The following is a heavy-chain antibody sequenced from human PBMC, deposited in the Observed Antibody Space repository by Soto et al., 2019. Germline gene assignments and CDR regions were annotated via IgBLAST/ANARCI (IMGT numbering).Heavy chain of an antibody. D-gene: IGHD3-3*01. CDR3: ARDNDYDFWSGYSFPRDYYGMDV. J-gene: IGHJ6*02. V-gene: IGHV3-23*01. CDR2: ISGSGGST. CDR1: GFTFSSYA. Sequence: PGGSLRLSCAASGFTFSSYAMSWVRQAPGKGLEWVSAISGSGGSTYYADSVKGRFTISRDNSKNTLYLQMNSLRAEDTAVYYCARDNDYDFWSGYSFPRDYYGMDVWGQGTTVTVSS.